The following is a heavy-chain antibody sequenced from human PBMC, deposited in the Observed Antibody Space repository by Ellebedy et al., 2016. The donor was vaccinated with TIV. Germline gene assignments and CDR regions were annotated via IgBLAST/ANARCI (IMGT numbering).Heavy chain of an antibody. CDR1: GGSFSGYY. CDR3: ARGGYCSGGSCYRYFQN. J-gene: IGHJ1*01. Sequence: MPSETLSLTCAVYGGSFSGYYWSWIRQPPGKGLEWIGEINHSGSTNYNPSLKTRVTISVDTSKKQFSLTLSSVTAADTAVYYCARGGYCSGGSCYRYFQNWGQGTLVTVSS. D-gene: IGHD2-15*01. CDR2: INHSGST. V-gene: IGHV4-34*01.